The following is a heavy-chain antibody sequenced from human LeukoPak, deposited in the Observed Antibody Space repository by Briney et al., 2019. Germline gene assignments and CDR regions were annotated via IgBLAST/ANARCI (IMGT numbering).Heavy chain of an antibody. CDR2: INNSGGST. CDR1: GFTFSSYA. Sequence: PGGSLRLSCAASGFTFSSYAMYWVRQAPGKGLEYVSTINNSGGSTYYANSVKGRFTISRDNSKNTLYLQMGSLRAEDMAVYYCARDRQYGGNPYYYYYYHMDVWGKGTTVTVSS. D-gene: IGHD4-23*01. V-gene: IGHV3-64*01. CDR3: ARDRQYGGNPYYYYYYHMDV. J-gene: IGHJ6*03.